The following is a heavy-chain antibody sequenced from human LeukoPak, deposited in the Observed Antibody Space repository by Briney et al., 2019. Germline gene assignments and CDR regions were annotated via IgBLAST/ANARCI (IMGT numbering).Heavy chain of an antibody. CDR2: ISGSGGST. CDR1: GFTFSSYA. Sequence: GGSLRLSCAASGFTFSSYAMSWVRQAPGKGLEWVSAISGSGGSTYYAASVKGRFTISRDFSKNTVFLHMNSLRAEDTAMYYCARGDDSGYYDYFGYWGQGALVTVSS. CDR3: ARGDDSGYYDYFGY. J-gene: IGHJ4*02. V-gene: IGHV3-23*01. D-gene: IGHD5-12*01.